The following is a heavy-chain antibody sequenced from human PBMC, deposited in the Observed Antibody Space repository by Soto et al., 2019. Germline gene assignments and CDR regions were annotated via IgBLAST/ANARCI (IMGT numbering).Heavy chain of an antibody. D-gene: IGHD5-18*01. CDR1: GFNFSTYA. J-gene: IGHJ6*02. CDR3: AKDPGYTYGHGLDV. V-gene: IGHV3-23*01. Sequence: EVQLLESGGDLVQPGGSLRLSCAPSGFNFSTYAMNWVRQAPGKGLEWVSGISGNGDKTYYADSVKGRFTISRDNSKKMLYLQMNTLRAEDTAVYYCAKDPGYTYGHGLDVWGQGTTVTVSS. CDR2: ISGNGDKT.